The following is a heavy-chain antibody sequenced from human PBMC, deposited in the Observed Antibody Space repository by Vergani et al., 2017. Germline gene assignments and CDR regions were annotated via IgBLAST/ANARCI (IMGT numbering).Heavy chain of an antibody. CDR3: ARDMGYCTNGVCFYFDY. CDR1: GGTFSSYA. D-gene: IGHD2-8*01. Sequence: QVQLVQSGAEVKKPGSSVKVSCKASGGTFSSYAISWVRQAPGQGLEWMGRIIPILGLANYAQKFQGRVTITADKSTSTAYMELSSLRSEDTAVYYCARDMGYCTNGVCFYFDYWGQGTLVTVSS. J-gene: IGHJ4*02. CDR2: IIPILGLA. V-gene: IGHV1-69*04.